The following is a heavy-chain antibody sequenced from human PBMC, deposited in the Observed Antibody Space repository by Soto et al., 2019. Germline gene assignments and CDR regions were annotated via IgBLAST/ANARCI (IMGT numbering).Heavy chain of an antibody. CDR2: IYDSVKT. V-gene: IGHV4-59*11. CDR1: GGSISSHY. CDR3: ATRITVFGLLIPPFDP. Sequence: SETLSLTCTVSGGSISSHYWTWIWIRQLPGRGLEWVGYIYDSVKTKYNPSLKSRVTISVDTSKNQFSLRLSSVTAADTAIYYCATRITVFGLLIPPFDPWGQGTQVTVSS. J-gene: IGHJ5*02. D-gene: IGHD3-3*01.